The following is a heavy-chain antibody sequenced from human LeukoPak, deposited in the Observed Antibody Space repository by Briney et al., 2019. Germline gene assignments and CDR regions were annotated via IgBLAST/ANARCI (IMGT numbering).Heavy chain of an antibody. V-gene: IGHV3-23*01. CDR3: ALLNYYGSGSYAY. Sequence: PGGSLRLSCAASGFTFSSYAMSWVRQAPGKGREWVSAISGSGETTYYADSVKGRFTISRDNSKNTLYLQMNSLRAEDTAIYYCALLNYYGSGSYAYWGQGTLVTVSS. D-gene: IGHD3-10*01. CDR2: ISGSGETT. J-gene: IGHJ4*02. CDR1: GFTFSSYA.